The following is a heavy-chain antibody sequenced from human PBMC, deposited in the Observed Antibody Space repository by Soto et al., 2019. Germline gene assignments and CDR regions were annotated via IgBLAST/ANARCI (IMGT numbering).Heavy chain of an antibody. CDR2: ISGSGGST. J-gene: IGHJ4*02. CDR3: AKDLSGGSDVYHY. V-gene: IGHV3-23*01. Sequence: GGSLRLSCAASGFTFSSYAMSWVRQAPGKGLERVSAISGSGGSTYYADSVKGRFTISRDYSKNTLYLQMNSLRAVDSAVFYCAKDLSGGSDVYHYWGQGSLVTVSS. D-gene: IGHD2-15*01. CDR1: GFTFSSYA.